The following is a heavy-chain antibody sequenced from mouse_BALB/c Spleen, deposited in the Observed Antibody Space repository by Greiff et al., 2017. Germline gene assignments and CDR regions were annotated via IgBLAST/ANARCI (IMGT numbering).Heavy chain of an antibody. D-gene: IGHD2-3*01. Sequence: QVQLQQSGAELARPGASVKLSCTASGYTFTSYWLQWVNQRPGQGLDWIGAIYPGDGDTRYTQKFKGTATLTADKSSSTAYMQLSSLASEDSAVYYCASPSEGYSPWLAYWGQGTLVTVSA. J-gene: IGHJ3*01. CDR1: GYTFTSYW. CDR3: ASPSEGYSPWLAY. CDR2: IYPGDGDT. V-gene: IGHV1-87*01.